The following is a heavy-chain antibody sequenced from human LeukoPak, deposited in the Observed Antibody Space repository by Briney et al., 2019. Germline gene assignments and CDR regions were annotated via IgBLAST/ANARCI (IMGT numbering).Heavy chain of an antibody. CDR2: IYHSGST. J-gene: IGHJ5*02. CDR1: GYSISSGYY. V-gene: IGHV4-38-2*01. D-gene: IGHD2-2*02. Sequence: PSETLSLTCAVSGYSISSGYYWGWIRQPPGKGLEWIGSIYHSGSTYYNPSLKSRVTISVDTSKNQFPLKLSSVTAADTAVYYCARHHIVVVPAAIYARREDWFDPWGQGTLVTVSS. CDR3: ARHHIVVVPAAIYARREDWFDP.